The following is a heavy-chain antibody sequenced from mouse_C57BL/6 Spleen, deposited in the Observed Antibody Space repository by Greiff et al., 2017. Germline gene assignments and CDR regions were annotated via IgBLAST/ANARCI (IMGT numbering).Heavy chain of an antibody. CDR3: ARSSGP. D-gene: IGHD4-1*01. CDR1: GYTFTSYW. CDR2: IDPSDSYT. Sequence: QVQLQQPGAELVKPGASVKMSCKASGYTFTSYWMHWVKQRPGQGLEWIGEIDPSDSYTNYNQKFKGKSTLTVDKSSSTAYMQLSSLTSEDSAVYYCARSSGPWGQGTTLTVSS. V-gene: IGHV1-69*01. J-gene: IGHJ2*01.